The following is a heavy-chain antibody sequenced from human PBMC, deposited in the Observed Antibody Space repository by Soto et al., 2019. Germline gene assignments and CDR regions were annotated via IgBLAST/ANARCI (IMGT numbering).Heavy chain of an antibody. J-gene: IGHJ6*02. Sequence: QVQLVQSGAEVKKPGSSVKVSCADSGGAFSSYAIRWVRQAPGQGLEWMGGVSPIFETAKYAQKFQGRVTITADKSTCIAYMELSSLRSDDTAVYYGTRVVIPGCGSYYGMDVWGQGTTVTVSS. V-gene: IGHV1-69*06. CDR2: VSPIFETA. CDR3: TRVVIPGCGSYYGMDV. CDR1: GGAFSSYA. D-gene: IGHD3-16*02.